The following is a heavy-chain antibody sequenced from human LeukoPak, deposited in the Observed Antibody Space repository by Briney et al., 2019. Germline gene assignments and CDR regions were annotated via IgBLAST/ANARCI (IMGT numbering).Heavy chain of an antibody. CDR2: ISGSGGST. V-gene: IGHV3-23*01. CDR1: GFTFSSYA. J-gene: IGHJ6*02. Sequence: GGSLRLSCAASGFTFSSYAMSWVRQAPGKGLEWVSAISGSGGSTYYADSVKGRFTISRDNSKNTVYLQMNSPRAEDTAVYYCAKDLLTISGYDSLYYYYYGMDVWGQGTTVTVSS. D-gene: IGHD5-12*01. CDR3: AKDLLTISGYDSLYYYYYGMDV.